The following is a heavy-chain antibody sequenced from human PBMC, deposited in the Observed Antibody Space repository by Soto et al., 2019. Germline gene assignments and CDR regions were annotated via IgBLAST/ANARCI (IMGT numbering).Heavy chain of an antibody. Sequence: PGGSLSLSCAASGFTFDTYVMHWVRQAPGRGLEWVALIWYDGGNKYYADSVKGRFTISRDNSKNTLYLQMNSLRAEDTAVYYCARGARDFDYWGQGTLVTVSS. J-gene: IGHJ4*02. V-gene: IGHV3-33*01. CDR3: ARGARDFDY. CDR2: IWYDGGNK. D-gene: IGHD3-16*01. CDR1: GFTFDTYV.